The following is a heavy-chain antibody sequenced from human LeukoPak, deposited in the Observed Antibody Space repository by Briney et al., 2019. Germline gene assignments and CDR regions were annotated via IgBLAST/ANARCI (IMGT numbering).Heavy chain of an antibody. CDR1: GGSISSSNW. Sequence: SETLSLTCAVSGGSISSSNWWSWVRQPPGKGLEWIGEIYHSGSTNYNPSLKSRVTISVDKSKYQFSLKLSSVTAADTAVYYCARVAPSYYYYMDVWGKGTTVTVSS. CDR2: IYHSGST. V-gene: IGHV4-4*02. CDR3: ARVAPSYYYYMDV. J-gene: IGHJ6*03. D-gene: IGHD3-3*02.